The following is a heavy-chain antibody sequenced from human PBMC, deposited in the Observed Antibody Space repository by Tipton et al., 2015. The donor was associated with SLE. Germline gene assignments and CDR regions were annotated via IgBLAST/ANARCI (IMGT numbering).Heavy chain of an antibody. J-gene: IGHJ3*02. Sequence: LRLSCAVYGGSLSGYYWSWIRQPPGKGLEWIGEINHSGSTNYNPSLKSRVSISIDTSENHFSLKLTSVTAADTAVYYCARGPLVVVPAASAFDIWGQGTMVTVSS. CDR2: INHSGST. V-gene: IGHV4-34*01. CDR3: ARGPLVVVPAASAFDI. CDR1: GGSLSGYY. D-gene: IGHD2-2*01.